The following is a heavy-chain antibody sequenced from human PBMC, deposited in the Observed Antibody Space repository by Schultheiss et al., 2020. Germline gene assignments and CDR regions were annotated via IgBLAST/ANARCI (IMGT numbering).Heavy chain of an antibody. J-gene: IGHJ4*02. CDR1: GGSFSGYY. CDR2: INHSGST. CDR3: ARLRRGYYNDY. Sequence: SETLSLTCAVYGGSFSGYYWSWIRQPPGKGLEWIGEINHSGSTNYNPSLKSRVTISVDTSKNQFSLKLSSVTAADTAVYYCARLRRGYYNDYWGQGTLVTVAS. V-gene: IGHV4-34*01. D-gene: IGHD3-9*01.